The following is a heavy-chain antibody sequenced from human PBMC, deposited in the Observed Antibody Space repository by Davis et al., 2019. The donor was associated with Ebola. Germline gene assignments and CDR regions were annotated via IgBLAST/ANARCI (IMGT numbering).Heavy chain of an antibody. CDR1: GFTFSSYS. CDR3: ARVRYCTNGVCYDYFDY. CDR2: ISSSSSTI. J-gene: IGHJ4*02. D-gene: IGHD2-8*01. Sequence: PGGSLRLSCAASGFTFSSYSMNWVRQAPGKGLEWVSYISSSSSTIYYADSVKGRFTISRDNAKNSLYLQMNSLRDEDTAVYYCARVRYCTNGVCYDYFDYWGQGTLVTVSS. V-gene: IGHV3-48*02.